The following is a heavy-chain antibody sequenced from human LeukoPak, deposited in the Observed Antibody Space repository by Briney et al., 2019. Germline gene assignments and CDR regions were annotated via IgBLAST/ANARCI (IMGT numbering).Heavy chain of an antibody. CDR1: GFTFSSYA. CDR2: IGGSGGST. CDR3: RIYYYGSGSYFEEFFDY. Sequence: GGSLRLSCAASGFTFSSYAMSWVRQAPGKGLEWVSAIGGSGGSTYYADSVKGRFTISRDNSKNTLYLQMNSLRAEDTAVYYCRIYYYGSGSYFEEFFDYWGQGTLVTVSS. D-gene: IGHD3-10*01. J-gene: IGHJ4*02. V-gene: IGHV3-23*01.